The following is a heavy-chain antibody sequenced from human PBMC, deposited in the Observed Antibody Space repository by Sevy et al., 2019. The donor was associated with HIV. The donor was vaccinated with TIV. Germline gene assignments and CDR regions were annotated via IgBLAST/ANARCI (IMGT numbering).Heavy chain of an antibody. J-gene: IGHJ6*02. D-gene: IGHD6-13*01. CDR2: IGTAGDT. Sequence: GGSLRLSCAASGFTFSSYDMHWVRQATGKGLEWVSAIGTAGDTYYPGSVKGRFTISRENAKNSLYLQMNSLRAGDTAVYYCARAVAGTGYTWYGMDVWGQGTTVTVSS. V-gene: IGHV3-13*01. CDR1: GFTFSSYD. CDR3: ARAVAGTGYTWYGMDV.